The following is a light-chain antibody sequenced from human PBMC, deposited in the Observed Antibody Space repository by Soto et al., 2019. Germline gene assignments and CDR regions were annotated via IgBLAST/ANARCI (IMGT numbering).Light chain of an antibody. CDR2: VNS. CDR1: SSNIGAGYD. CDR3: QSYDRSLSGWV. Sequence: QSVLTQPPSVSGAPGQRVTISCTGSSSNIGAGYDVHWYRQLPGTAPKLLIYVNSNRPSGVPDRFSGSKSGTSASLAITGLQAEDEADYYCQSYDRSLSGWVFGGGTKLTVL. V-gene: IGLV1-40*01. J-gene: IGLJ3*02.